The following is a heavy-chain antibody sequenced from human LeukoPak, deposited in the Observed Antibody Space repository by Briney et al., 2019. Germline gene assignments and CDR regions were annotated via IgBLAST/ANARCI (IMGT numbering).Heavy chain of an antibody. V-gene: IGHV1-2*02. Sequence: ASVKVSCKASGYTFTGYYMHWVRQAPGQGLEWMGWINPNSGGTNYAQKFQGRVTMTRDTSISTAYMELSRLRSDDTAVYYCAREHCSGGSCYSLDPWGQGTLVTVSS. CDR2: INPNSGGT. CDR3: AREHCSGGSCYSLDP. J-gene: IGHJ5*02. D-gene: IGHD2-15*01. CDR1: GYTFTGYY.